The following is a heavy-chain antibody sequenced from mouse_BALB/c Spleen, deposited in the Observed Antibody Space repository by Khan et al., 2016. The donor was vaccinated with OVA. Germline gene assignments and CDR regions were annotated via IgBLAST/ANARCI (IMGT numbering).Heavy chain of an antibody. CDR3: ERSGAYYRDDGYVDV. V-gene: IGHV1-4*01. D-gene: IGHD2-14*01. Sequence: QVQLKQSGAELARPGASVKMSCKASGYTFTTYTMHWVKQRPGQGLEWIGYINPSNGYTNYNQKFKDKATLTADKSSRTAYMQLSSLTSEDSAGYYCERSGAYYRDDGYVDVWGAGTTVTVSS. CDR2: INPSNGYT. J-gene: IGHJ1*01. CDR1: GYTFTTYT.